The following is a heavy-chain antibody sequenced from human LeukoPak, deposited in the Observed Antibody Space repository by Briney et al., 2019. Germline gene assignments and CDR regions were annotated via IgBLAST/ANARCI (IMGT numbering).Heavy chain of an antibody. CDR2: ISAYNGNT. J-gene: IGHJ3*02. D-gene: IGHD4-17*01. CDR3: ASWYQLPYGDHSHAFDI. Sequence: ASVKVSCKASGYTFTSYSISWVRQAPGQGLEWMGWISAYNGNTNYAQELQGRVTMTTDTSTSTAYMELRSLRSDDTAVYYCASWYQLPYGDHSHAFDIWGQGTMVTVSS. V-gene: IGHV1-18*01. CDR1: GYTFTSYS.